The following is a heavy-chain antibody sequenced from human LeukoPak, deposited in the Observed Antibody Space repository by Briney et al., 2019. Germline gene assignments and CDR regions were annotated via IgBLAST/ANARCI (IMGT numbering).Heavy chain of an antibody. CDR2: ISGSGGST. CDR1: GFTFSSYG. D-gene: IGHD3-10*01. V-gene: IGHV3-23*01. CDR3: AKPILLWFGELSGGDAFDI. Sequence: GGSLRLSCAASGFTFSSYGMSWVRQAPGKGLEWVSAISGSGGSTYYADSVKGRFTISRDNSKNTLYLQMNSLRAEDTAVYYCAKPILLWFGELSGGDAFDIWGQGTMVTVSS. J-gene: IGHJ3*02.